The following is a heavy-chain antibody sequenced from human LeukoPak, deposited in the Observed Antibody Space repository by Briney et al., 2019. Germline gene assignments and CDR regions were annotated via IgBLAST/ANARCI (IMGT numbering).Heavy chain of an antibody. CDR2: IKQDGSEK. CDR3: ARVVGSYYGSGSYEDY. CDR1: GFTFSSYW. V-gene: IGHV3-7*01. Sequence: GGSLRLSCAASGFTFSSYWMSWVRQAPGKELEWVANIKQDGSEKYYVDSVKGRFTISRDNAKNSLYLQMNSLRAEDTAVYYCARVVGSYYGSGSYEDYWGQGTLVTVSS. D-gene: IGHD3-10*01. J-gene: IGHJ4*02.